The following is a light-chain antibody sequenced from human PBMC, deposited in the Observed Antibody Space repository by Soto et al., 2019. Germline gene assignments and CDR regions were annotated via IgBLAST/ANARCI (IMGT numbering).Light chain of an antibody. CDR1: RCDIGNYNF. Sequence: QSVLAQPASVSGSPGQSITISCTGTRCDIGNYNFVSWYQHHPGKAPKLIIYDVGSRPSGVSNRFSGSKSGNTASLAISGLQAEDEADYYCCSYTGGHPRFYVFGTGTEVTVL. V-gene: IGLV2-14*03. CDR3: CSYTGGHPRFYV. J-gene: IGLJ1*01. CDR2: DVG.